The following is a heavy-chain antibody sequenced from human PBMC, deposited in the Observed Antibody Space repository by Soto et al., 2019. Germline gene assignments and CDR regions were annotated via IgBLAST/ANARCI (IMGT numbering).Heavy chain of an antibody. CDR1: GGSISSGSYY. CDR2: IFYSGKT. J-gene: IGHJ6*02. V-gene: IGHV4-39*01. D-gene: IGHD5-18*01. Sequence: SETLSLTCTVSGGSISSGSYYWGWIRQPPGKGLEWIGSIFYSGKTYYNPSLESRVTMSVDTSKNQFSLKLSSVTAADTAVYYCVTFCGYNYGYSYYYGMDVWGQGTTVTVSS. CDR3: VTFCGYNYGYSYYYGMDV.